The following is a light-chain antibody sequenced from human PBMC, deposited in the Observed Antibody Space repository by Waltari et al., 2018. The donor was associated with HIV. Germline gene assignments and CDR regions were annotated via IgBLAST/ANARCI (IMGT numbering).Light chain of an antibody. CDR1: SPNIRKTY. CDR2: ENN. V-gene: IGLV1-51*02. CDR3: GTWDSSLSAV. Sequence: QSVLTQPPSVSAAPGQQVTISCPGSSPNIRKTYVSWYQQLPGTAPKLLTYENNKRPSGIPDRFSGSKSGTSATLGITGLQTGDEADYYCGTWDSSLSAVFGGGTKLTVL. J-gene: IGLJ2*01.